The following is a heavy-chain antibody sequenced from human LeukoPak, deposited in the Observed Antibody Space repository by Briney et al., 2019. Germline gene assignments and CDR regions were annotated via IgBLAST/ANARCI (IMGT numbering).Heavy chain of an antibody. CDR1: GFTFTDYY. CDR2: MRSIGNTM. CDR3: ARVLRYCSGGNCYSGGLGYMDV. Sequence: GGSLRLSCAASGFTFTDYYMSWIRQAPEKGLEWISYMRSIGNTMSYAHSVKGRFTISRDNGKNSLHLQMNSLRADDTAVYYCARVLRYCSGGNCYSGGLGYMDVWGKGTTVTISS. V-gene: IGHV3-11*01. D-gene: IGHD2-15*01. J-gene: IGHJ6*03.